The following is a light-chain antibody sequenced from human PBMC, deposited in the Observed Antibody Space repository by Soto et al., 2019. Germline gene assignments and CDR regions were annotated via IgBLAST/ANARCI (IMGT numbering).Light chain of an antibody. Sequence: DIQMTQSPSTLSASVGDRVTITCRASQSISTWLAWYQQKPGKAPKLLIYMASTLESGVPSRFSDTASGTEFTLTISSLQPDDFATYYCQQHNSYPATFGQGTKVEIK. CDR2: MAS. V-gene: IGKV1-5*03. CDR3: QQHNSYPAT. CDR1: QSISTW. J-gene: IGKJ1*01.